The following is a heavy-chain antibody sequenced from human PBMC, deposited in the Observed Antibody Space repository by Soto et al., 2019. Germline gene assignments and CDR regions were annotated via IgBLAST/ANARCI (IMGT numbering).Heavy chain of an antibody. D-gene: IGHD1-7*01. V-gene: IGHV3-74*01. CDR1: GFTFSSYW. CDR2: INTEGSST. J-gene: IGHJ4*02. Sequence: EVQLVESGGGLVQPGGSLRLSCAASGFTFSSYWMHWVRQAPGKGLEWVSRINTEGSSTVYADSVKGRFTISRDNAKNTLYVQMTSLRAEDTAVYYCTRGLENYSYFDYWGQGILVTVSS. CDR3: TRGLENYSYFDY.